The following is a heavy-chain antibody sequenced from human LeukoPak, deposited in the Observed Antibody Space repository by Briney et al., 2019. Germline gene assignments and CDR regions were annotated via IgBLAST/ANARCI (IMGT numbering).Heavy chain of an antibody. CDR3: ARNRDFDY. Sequence: YPGGSLRLSCAASGFTVSSNYMSWVRQAPGKGLEWVSVIYSGGSTYYADSVKGRFTVSRDNSKNTLYLQMNSLRAEDTAVYYCARNRDFDYWGQGTLVTVSS. V-gene: IGHV3-53*01. D-gene: IGHD1/OR15-1a*01. CDR1: GFTVSSNY. J-gene: IGHJ4*02. CDR2: IYSGGST.